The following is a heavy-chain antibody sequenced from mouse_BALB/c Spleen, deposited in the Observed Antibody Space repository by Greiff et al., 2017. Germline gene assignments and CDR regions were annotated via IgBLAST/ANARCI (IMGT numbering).Heavy chain of an antibody. CDR3: ARLEVAY. J-gene: IGHJ3*01. V-gene: IGHV5-17*02. Sequence: EVQVVESGGGLVQPGGSRKLSCAASGFTFSSFGMHWVRQAPEKGLEWVAYISSGSSTIYYADTVKGRFTISRDNPKNTLFLQMTSLRSEDTAMYYCARLEVAYWGQGTLVTVSA. CDR2: ISSGSSTI. CDR1: GFTFSSFG.